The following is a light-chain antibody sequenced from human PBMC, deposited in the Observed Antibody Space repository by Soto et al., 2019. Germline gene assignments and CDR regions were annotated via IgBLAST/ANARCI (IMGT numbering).Light chain of an antibody. J-gene: IGLJ1*01. CDR2: QDN. Sequence: SYELTQPPSVSVSPGQTASITCSGDKLGDKYVSWYHQKPGQSPVLVIYQDNKRPSGIPERFSGSNSGNTATLTISGTQAMDEADYYCQAWDSSTACVFGFGTKVTVL. CDR3: QAWDSSTACV. V-gene: IGLV3-1*01. CDR1: KLGDKY.